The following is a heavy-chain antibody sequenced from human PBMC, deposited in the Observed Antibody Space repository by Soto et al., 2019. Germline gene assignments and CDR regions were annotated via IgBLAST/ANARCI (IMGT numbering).Heavy chain of an antibody. V-gene: IGHV3-33*01. Sequence: PRPSCGASGFPLRNYGRHWGRPGSGQGLEWVAIIWYDGSNDYYVDSVKGRFTISRDNSKNTLSLQMNSLRAEDTAVYYCARDRWEFQLFYYGLDVWGQGTTVTVSS. J-gene: IGHJ6*02. CDR1: GFPLRNYG. D-gene: IGHD1-26*01. CDR3: ARDRWEFQLFYYGLDV. CDR2: IWYDGSND.